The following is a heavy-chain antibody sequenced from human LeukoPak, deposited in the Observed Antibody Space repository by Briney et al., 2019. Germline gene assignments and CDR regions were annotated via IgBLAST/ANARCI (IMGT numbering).Heavy chain of an antibody. Sequence: GGSLRLSCAASGFTVSNNYISWVRQAPGKGLEWVSVIYSSGTTYYADSVTGRFTISRDSSKNTVFLEMNSLRDEDTAVYYCAKVVVTAIRVYFYYYMDVWGKGTTVTISS. CDR2: IYSSGTT. J-gene: IGHJ6*03. D-gene: IGHD2-21*02. CDR3: AKVVVTAIRVYFYYYMDV. CDR1: GFTVSNNY. V-gene: IGHV3-53*01.